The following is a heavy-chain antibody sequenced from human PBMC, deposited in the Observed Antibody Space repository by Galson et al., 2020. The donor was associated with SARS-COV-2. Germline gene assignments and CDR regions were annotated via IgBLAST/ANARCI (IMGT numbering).Heavy chain of an antibody. V-gene: IGHV3-7*01. D-gene: IGHD6-19*01. Sequence: GESLKISCAASEFTFSSNWMTWVRQAPGKGLEWVASMNQDGSEKYYLDSVKGRFTISRDTAKNSLYLQMNSLRAEDTAVYYCAREAIAVAGTEFDYWGQGTLATVSA. CDR1: EFTFSSNW. J-gene: IGHJ4*02. CDR3: AREAIAVAGTEFDY. CDR2: MNQDGSEK.